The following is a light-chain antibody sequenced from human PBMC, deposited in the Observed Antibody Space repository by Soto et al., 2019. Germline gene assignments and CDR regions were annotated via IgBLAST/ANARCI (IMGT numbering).Light chain of an antibody. CDR2: DAS. V-gene: IGKV1-5*01. J-gene: IGKJ1*01. CDR3: QQYENYWT. Sequence: IQMTQSPPSLSASVRDRVTITCRASQNIDSYLNWYHQKPGKASKLLIYDASNLESGVPSRFSGSGSGTEFTLTISSLQPEDFGIYYCQQYENYWTFGQGTEVDI. CDR1: QNIDSY.